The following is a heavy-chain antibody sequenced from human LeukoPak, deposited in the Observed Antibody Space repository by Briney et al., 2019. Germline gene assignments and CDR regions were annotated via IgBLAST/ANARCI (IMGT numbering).Heavy chain of an antibody. CDR1: GFSVSSSY. Sequence: GSLRLSCAASGFSVSSSYISWARQAPGKGLEWVSVIYSGGNTYYADSVKGRFTISRDNSKNTLYLQMNGLRAEDAAVYYCARLGRVNYFDYWGQGTLVTVSS. J-gene: IGHJ4*02. CDR3: ARLGRVNYFDY. CDR2: IYSGGNT. D-gene: IGHD1-26*01. V-gene: IGHV3-53*01.